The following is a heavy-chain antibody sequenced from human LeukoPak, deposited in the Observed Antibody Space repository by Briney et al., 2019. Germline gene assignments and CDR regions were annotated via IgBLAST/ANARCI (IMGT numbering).Heavy chain of an antibody. Sequence: ASVKVSCKASGYSFTGHYMHWVRQAPGQGLEWMGWINPKSGGTNYAQKFQGRVTMTRDTSISTAYMQLSRLRSDDTAVYYCARAISATPNCDYWGQGTLVTVSS. CDR2: INPKSGGT. CDR3: ARAISATPNCDY. CDR1: GYSFTGHY. V-gene: IGHV1-2*02. J-gene: IGHJ4*02. D-gene: IGHD2-2*01.